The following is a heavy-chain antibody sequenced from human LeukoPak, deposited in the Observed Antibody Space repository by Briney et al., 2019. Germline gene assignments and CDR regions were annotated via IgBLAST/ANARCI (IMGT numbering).Heavy chain of an antibody. V-gene: IGHV1-18*01. J-gene: IGHJ4*02. CDR2: RSIYNGNT. D-gene: IGHD6-6*01. CDR3: ARGGPFPSGSSSREYYLDY. Sequence: ASVKVSCTASGYDFINYGISWVRQAPGQGLEWMGWRSIYNGNTDYKLQGRVTMTTDTSTSTAYMEVRSLRSDDTAVYYCARGGPFPSGSSSREYYLDYWGQGTLVTVSS. CDR1: GYDFINYG.